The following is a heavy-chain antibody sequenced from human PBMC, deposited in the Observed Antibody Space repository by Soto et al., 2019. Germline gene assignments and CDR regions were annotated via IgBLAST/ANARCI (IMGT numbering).Heavy chain of an antibody. D-gene: IGHD3-9*01. CDR3: AREQNGILTGYSLDY. CDR1: GFTFSSYA. CDR2: ISYDGSNK. V-gene: IGHV3-30-3*01. Sequence: GGSLRLSCAASGFTFSSYAMHWVRQAPGKGLEWVAVISYDGSNKYYADSVKGRFTISRDNSKNTLYLQMNSLRAEDTAVYYCAREQNGILTGYSLDYWGQGTLV. J-gene: IGHJ4*02.